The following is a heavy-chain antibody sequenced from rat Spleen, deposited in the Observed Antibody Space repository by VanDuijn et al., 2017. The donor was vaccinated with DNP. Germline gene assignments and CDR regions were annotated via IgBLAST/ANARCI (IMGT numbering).Heavy chain of an antibody. CDR2: INPDGGST. V-gene: IGHV5S13*01. CDR1: GFTFSNYG. CDR3: ARRFRDTRAMDA. J-gene: IGHJ4*01. D-gene: IGHD4-3*01. Sequence: EVQLVESGGGLVQPGRSLKLSCAASGFTFSNYGMAWVRQAPTTGLEWVASINPDGGSTYYRDSVKGRFTISRDNAKSTLYLQLNSLGSEDTATYYCARRFRDTRAMDAWGQGTSVTVSS.